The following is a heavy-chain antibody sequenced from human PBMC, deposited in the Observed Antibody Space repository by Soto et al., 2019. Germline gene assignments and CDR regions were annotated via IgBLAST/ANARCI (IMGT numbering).Heavy chain of an antibody. J-gene: IGHJ5*02. CDR1: GGSISSYY. Sequence: SETLSLTCTVSGGSISSYYWSWIRQPPGKGLEWIGYIYYSGSTNYNPSLKSRVTISVDTSKNQFSLKLSSVTAADTAVYYCARVRDTAMPPSPAWFEPWGQGTLVTVSS. CDR3: ARVRDTAMPPSPAWFEP. V-gene: IGHV4-59*01. D-gene: IGHD5-18*01. CDR2: IYYSGST.